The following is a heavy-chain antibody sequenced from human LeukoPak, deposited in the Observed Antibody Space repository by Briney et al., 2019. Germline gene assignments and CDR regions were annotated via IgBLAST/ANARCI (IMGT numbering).Heavy chain of an antibody. J-gene: IGHJ4*02. CDR3: ARGTTTGSGSYYNELVY. CDR2: IYYSGST. CDR1: VGSISSYY. D-gene: IGHD3-10*01. Sequence: SETLSLTCTVSVGSISSYYWSWIRQPPGKGLEWIGYIYYSGSTNYNPSLKSRVTISVDTSKNQFSLKLSSVTAADTAVYYCARGTTTGSGSYYNELVYWGQGTLVTVSS. V-gene: IGHV4-59*01.